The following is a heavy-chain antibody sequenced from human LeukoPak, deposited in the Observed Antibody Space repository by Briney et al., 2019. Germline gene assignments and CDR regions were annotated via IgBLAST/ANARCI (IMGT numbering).Heavy chain of an antibody. CDR3: ARGEGGPDAFDI. Sequence: SETLSLTCTVSGGSITSYYWSWIRQPAGKGLEWIGRVHSSGTTNYNPSLKSRVTMSVDASKNQFSLRLSSVTAADTAVYYCARGEGGPDAFDIWGQGTMVTVSS. CDR1: GGSITSYY. CDR2: VHSSGTT. D-gene: IGHD3-16*01. V-gene: IGHV4-4*07. J-gene: IGHJ3*02.